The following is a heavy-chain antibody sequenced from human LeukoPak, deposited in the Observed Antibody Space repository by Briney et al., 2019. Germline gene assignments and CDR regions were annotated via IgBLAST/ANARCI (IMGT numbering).Heavy chain of an antibody. CDR2: IYTSGST. CDR1: GGSISSYY. D-gene: IGHD3-3*01. J-gene: IGHJ5*02. CDR3: AREIGLYDFWSGYENWFDP. Sequence: PSETLSLTCTVSGGSISSYYWSWLRQPAGKGLEWIGRIYTSGSTNYNPSLKSRVTMSVDTSKNQLSLKLSSVTAADTAVYYCAREIGLYDFWSGYENWFDPWGQGTLVTVSS. V-gene: IGHV4-4*07.